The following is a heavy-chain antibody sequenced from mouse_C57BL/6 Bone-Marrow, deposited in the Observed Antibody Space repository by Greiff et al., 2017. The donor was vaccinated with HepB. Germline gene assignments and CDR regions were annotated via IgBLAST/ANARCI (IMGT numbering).Heavy chain of an antibody. CDR2: ISNGGGTT. Sequence: EVNVVESGGGLVQPGGSLKLSCAASGFTFSDYYMYWVRQTPEKRLEWVAYISNGGGTTYYPDTVKGRFTISRDNAKNTLYLQMSRLKSEDTAMYYCARPFYPYDYAMDYWGQGTSVTVSS. V-gene: IGHV5-12*01. D-gene: IGHD1-1*01. CDR3: ARPFYPYDYAMDY. CDR1: GFTFSDYY. J-gene: IGHJ4*01.